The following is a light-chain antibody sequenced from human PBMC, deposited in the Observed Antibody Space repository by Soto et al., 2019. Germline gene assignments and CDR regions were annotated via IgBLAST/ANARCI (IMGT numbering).Light chain of an antibody. Sequence: DIQMTQSPSTLSASIGDRVTITCRASQSINGPLAWYQQKPGRPPKLLIYDVSFLESGVPSRFSGSGSGTDFNLTISSLRPDDFATFYCQQYKVYPYTFGQGTRLDIQ. J-gene: IGKJ2*01. CDR3: QQYKVYPYT. CDR2: DVS. CDR1: QSINGP. V-gene: IGKV1-5*01.